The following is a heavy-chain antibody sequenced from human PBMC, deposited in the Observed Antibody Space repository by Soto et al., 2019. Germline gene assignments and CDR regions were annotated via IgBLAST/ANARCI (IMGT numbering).Heavy chain of an antibody. CDR2: IYYSGST. J-gene: IGHJ5*02. Sequence: SETLSLTCTFSGGSISSVNYYWSWIRQPPGKGLEWIGYIYYSGSTYYNPSLRSRVTISVDTSRNQFSLKLSSVTAADTAVYYCARAMVVTQNWFDPWGQGTLVTVSS. D-gene: IGHD2-21*02. V-gene: IGHV4-30-4*01. CDR1: GGSISSVNYY. CDR3: ARAMVVTQNWFDP.